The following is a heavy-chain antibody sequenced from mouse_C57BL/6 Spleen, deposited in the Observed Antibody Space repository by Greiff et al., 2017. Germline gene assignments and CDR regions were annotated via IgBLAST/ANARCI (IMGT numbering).Heavy chain of an antibody. J-gene: IGHJ3*01. CDR3: ARGFFAY. CDR2: IYPGSGNT. Sequence: VQLQQSGAELVRPGASVKLSCKASGYTFTDYYINWVKQRPGQGLEWIARIYPGSGNTYYNEKFKGKATLTAEKSSSTAYMQLSSLTSEDSAVYFCARGFFAYWGQGTLVTVSA. CDR1: GYTFTDYY. V-gene: IGHV1-76*01.